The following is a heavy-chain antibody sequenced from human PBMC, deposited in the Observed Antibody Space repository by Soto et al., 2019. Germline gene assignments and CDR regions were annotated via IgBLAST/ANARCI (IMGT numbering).Heavy chain of an antibody. J-gene: IGHJ6*03. Sequence: GESLKISCKGSGYSFTSYWIGWVRQMPGKGLEWMGIIYPGDSDTRYSPSFQGQVTISADKSISTAYLQWSSLKASDTAMYYCARLGGADYYYYYMDVWGKGTTVTVSS. D-gene: IGHD3-16*01. CDR2: IYPGDSDT. CDR3: ARLGGADYYYYYMDV. V-gene: IGHV5-51*01. CDR1: GYSFTSYW.